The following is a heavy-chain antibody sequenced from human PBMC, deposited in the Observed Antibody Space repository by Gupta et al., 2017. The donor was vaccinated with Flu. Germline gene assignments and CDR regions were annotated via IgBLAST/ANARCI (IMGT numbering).Heavy chain of an antibody. CDR1: GFTFSDHY. D-gene: IGHD1-26*01. V-gene: IGHV3-72*01. CDR2: SRNKVNGYTT. J-gene: IGHJ4*02. CDR3: ARDLSLSGNYHPFDY. Sequence: EVQLVESGGGLVQPGGSLRLSCAASGFTFSDHYIDWVRQAPGKGLEWVGRSRNKVNGYTTEYAASGKGRFTISRDDSKNQLYLQMNSLKTEDTAVYYCARDLSLSGNYHPFDYWGQGTLVTVSS.